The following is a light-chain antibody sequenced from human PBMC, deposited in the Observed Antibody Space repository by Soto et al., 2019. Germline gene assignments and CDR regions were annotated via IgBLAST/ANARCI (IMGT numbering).Light chain of an antibody. J-gene: IGKJ1*01. CDR2: AAS. Sequence: DIQMTQCPSSLSASVGDRVTITCRASQGIANYLACYQHKPGKVPNLLIYAASTLQSGVPSRFSGGGSGTDFTLTISSLQPEDVATYYCQKYNSAPRTFGQGTKVDI. V-gene: IGKV1-27*01. CDR3: QKYNSAPRT. CDR1: QGIANY.